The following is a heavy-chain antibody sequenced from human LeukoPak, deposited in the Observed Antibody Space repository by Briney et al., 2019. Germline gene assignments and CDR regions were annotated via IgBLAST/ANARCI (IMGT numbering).Heavy chain of an antibody. CDR2: INPNSGGT. CDR3: ARHPYSGSYHFDY. V-gene: IGHV1-2*02. Sequence: GSSVTVSCKASGYIFTGYYMHWVRQARGQGLEWMGWINPNSGGTNSAQKFQGRVTMTRDTSISTAYMELSRLTSDDTAVYYCARHPYSGSYHFDYWGQGTLVTVSS. J-gene: IGHJ4*02. D-gene: IGHD1-26*01. CDR1: GYIFTGYY.